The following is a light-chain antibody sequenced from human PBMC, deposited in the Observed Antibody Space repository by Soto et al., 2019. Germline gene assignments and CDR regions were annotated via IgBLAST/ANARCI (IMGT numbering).Light chain of an antibody. V-gene: IGKV3-20*01. J-gene: IGKJ1*01. CDR1: QSLSSSY. Sequence: EIVMTQSPGTLSLSPGERATLSCRASQSLSSSYLAWYQQKPGQAPRLLIYGASSRATGIPDRFSGSGSGTDFTLTISRLEPEEFAVYYCQQYGNSRTFGQGTKVDIK. CDR3: QQYGNSRT. CDR2: GAS.